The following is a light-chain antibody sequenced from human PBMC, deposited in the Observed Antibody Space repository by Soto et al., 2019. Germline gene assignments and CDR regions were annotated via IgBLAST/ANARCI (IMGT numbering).Light chain of an antibody. V-gene: IGLV2-14*03. CDR1: SSDVGGYNY. Sequence: QSALTQPASVSGSPGQSITISCTGTSSDVGGYNYVSWYQQHPGNAPKLMIYDVSNRPSGVSNRFSGSKSGNTASLTISGLQAEDESDYYCSSYTGSSTYVFGTGTQLTVL. CDR2: DVS. CDR3: SSYTGSSTYV. J-gene: IGLJ1*01.